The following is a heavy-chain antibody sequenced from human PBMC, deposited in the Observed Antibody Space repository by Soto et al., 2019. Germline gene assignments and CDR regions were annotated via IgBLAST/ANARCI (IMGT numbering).Heavy chain of an antibody. CDR1: GLPFSKAW. D-gene: IGHD1-1*01. CDR2: TKNKGTT. Sequence: EVHLVESGGGLVKPGGSLRLSCAASGLPFSKAWMSWVRQAPGKGLEWVGCTKNKGTTDYAAPVKDRFTISRDDSQNMVYLQMDSLKTEDTAVYYCTTDEEDNGNDGDFDYWGQGTLVTVSS. V-gene: IGHV3-15*01. CDR3: TTDEEDNGNDGDFDY. J-gene: IGHJ4*02.